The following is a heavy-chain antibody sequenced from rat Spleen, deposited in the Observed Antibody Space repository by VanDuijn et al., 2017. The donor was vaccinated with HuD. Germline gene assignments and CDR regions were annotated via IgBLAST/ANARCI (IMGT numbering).Heavy chain of an antibody. V-gene: IGHV5-25*01. Sequence: EVQLVESDGGLVQPGRSLKLSCAASGFTFSDYCMTWVRQAPTKSLDWVASISTGGGNTYYRDSVKGRFTVSRDNAKSTLYLQMDSLRSEDTATYYCARHPDYSNYFDYWGQGVMVTVSS. J-gene: IGHJ2*01. CDR1: GFTFSDYC. CDR3: ARHPDYSNYFDY. CDR2: ISTGGGNT. D-gene: IGHD1-1*01.